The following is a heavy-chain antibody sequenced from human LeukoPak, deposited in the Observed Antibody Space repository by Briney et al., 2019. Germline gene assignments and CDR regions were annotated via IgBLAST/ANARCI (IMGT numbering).Heavy chain of an antibody. D-gene: IGHD3-22*01. CDR1: GFTFSNHW. CDR3: AKDGSPWVVITSAPDY. CDR2: INRDGSRT. V-gene: IGHV3-74*01. Sequence: GGSLRLSCAASGFTFSNHWMHWVRQAPGKGLMWVSRINRDGSRTDYADSVKGRFTISRDDAKNTLYLQVNSLRAEDTAVYYCAKDGSPWVVITSAPDYWGQGTLVTVSS. J-gene: IGHJ4*02.